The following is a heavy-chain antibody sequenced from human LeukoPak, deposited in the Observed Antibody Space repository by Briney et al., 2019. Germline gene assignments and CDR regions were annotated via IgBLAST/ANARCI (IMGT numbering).Heavy chain of an antibody. CDR2: ISSRSAHI. J-gene: IGHJ6*02. V-gene: IGHV3-21*01. Sequence: AGGSLRLSCAASDSTFSSFGMRWVRQAPGKGLFWVAAISSRSAHIYYADSVKGRFTISRDNAKKSLYLEMNNLRADDTAVYYCARDRSTSRYYHGMDVWGPGTTVIVS. CDR3: ARDRSTSRYYHGMDV. CDR1: DSTFSSFG. D-gene: IGHD2-2*01.